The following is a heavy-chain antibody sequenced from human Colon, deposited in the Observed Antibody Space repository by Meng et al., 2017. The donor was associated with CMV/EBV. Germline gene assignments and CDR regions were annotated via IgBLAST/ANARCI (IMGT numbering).Heavy chain of an antibody. Sequence: SVKVSCVAAGFPFSLFTMHWVRQAPGKGLEWVSSISPSGDYIHYADSLKGRFTISRDNTKNSLFLQMNSLRADDTADYYCARDFKSGRPWGQGTLVTVSS. J-gene: IGHJ5*02. CDR1: GFPFSLFT. CDR2: ISPSGDYI. CDR3: ARDFKSGRP. V-gene: IGHV3-21*06.